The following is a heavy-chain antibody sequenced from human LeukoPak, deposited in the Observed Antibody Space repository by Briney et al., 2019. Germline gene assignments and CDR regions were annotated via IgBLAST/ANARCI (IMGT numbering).Heavy chain of an antibody. CDR2: ISYDGSNK. V-gene: IGHV3-30*18. J-gene: IGHJ4*02. Sequence: GGSLRLSCAASGFTFSSYGMHWVRQAPGKGLEWVAVISYDGSNKYYADSVKGRFTISRDNSKNTLYLQMNSLRAEDTAVYYCAKDRRGYDNYFDYWGQGTLVTVSS. CDR3: AKDRRGYDNYFDY. D-gene: IGHD5-12*01. CDR1: GFTFSSYG.